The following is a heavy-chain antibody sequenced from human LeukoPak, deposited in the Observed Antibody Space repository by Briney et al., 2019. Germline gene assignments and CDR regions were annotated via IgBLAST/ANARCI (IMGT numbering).Heavy chain of an antibody. Sequence: ASVKVSCKASGYTFTGYYMHWVRQAPGQGLEWMGWINPNSGGTNYAQKFQGRVTMTRDTSISTAYMELSRLRSDDTAVYHCARGSVQLWLPTDYWGQGTLVTVSS. J-gene: IGHJ4*02. V-gene: IGHV1-2*02. CDR3: ARGSVQLWLPTDY. CDR2: INPNSGGT. D-gene: IGHD5-18*01. CDR1: GYTFTGYY.